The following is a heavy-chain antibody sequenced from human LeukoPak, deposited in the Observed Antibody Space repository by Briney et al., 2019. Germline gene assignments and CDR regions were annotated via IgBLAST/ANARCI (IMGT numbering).Heavy chain of an antibody. CDR1: GFTFSDYY. J-gene: IGHJ5*02. Sequence: GGSLRLSCAASGFTFSDYYMSWIRQAPGKGLEWVSYISSSGSTIYYADSVKGRFTISRDNAKNSLYLQMNSLRAEDTAVYYCAREIYYYGSGSYCNVWFDPWGQGTLVTVSS. CDR2: ISSSGSTI. CDR3: AREIYYYGSGSYCNVWFDP. V-gene: IGHV3-11*01. D-gene: IGHD3-10*01.